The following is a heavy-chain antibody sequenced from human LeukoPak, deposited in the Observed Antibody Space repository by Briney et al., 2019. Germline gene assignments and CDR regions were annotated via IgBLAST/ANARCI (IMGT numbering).Heavy chain of an antibody. CDR3: ARDNRSPDPNAFDI. V-gene: IGHV3-53*01. Sequence: GGSLRLSCAASGFTVSSNYMSWVRQAPGKGLEWVSVIYSGGSTYYADSVKGRFTISRDNSKNTLYLQMNSLRAEDTAVYYCARDNRSPDPNAFDIRGQGTMVTVSS. J-gene: IGHJ3*02. CDR1: GFTVSSNY. D-gene: IGHD1-14*01. CDR2: IYSGGST.